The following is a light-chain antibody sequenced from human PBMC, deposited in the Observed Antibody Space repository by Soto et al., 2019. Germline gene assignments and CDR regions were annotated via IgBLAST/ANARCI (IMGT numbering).Light chain of an antibody. CDR1: ESLLHSNGYNY. J-gene: IGKJ1*01. CDR3: MQPLQSWT. V-gene: IGKV2-28*01. CDR2: LGS. Sequence: DIVMTQSPLALPVTPGEPASISCRSIESLLHSNGYNYLHWYLQKPGQSPKLLIYLGSNRASGVPDRFSASGSGTDFTLKISRVEAEDVGVYYCMQPLQSWTFGQGTKVDIK.